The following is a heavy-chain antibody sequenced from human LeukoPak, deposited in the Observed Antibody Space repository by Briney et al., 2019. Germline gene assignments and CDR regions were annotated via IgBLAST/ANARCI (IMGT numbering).Heavy chain of an antibody. D-gene: IGHD3-22*01. J-gene: IGHJ4*02. CDR2: ILYSGSTNYNPSL. Sequence: PSETLSLTCSVSGGSISPYHWSWIRQPPGKGLEWIGYILYSGSTNYNPSLNYNPSLKSRVTISVDTSKNQFSLNLSSVTAADTAVYYCARHTYYDTSGLDYWGQGTLVTVSS. CDR1: GGSISPYH. V-gene: IGHV4-59*08. CDR3: ARHTYYDTSGLDY.